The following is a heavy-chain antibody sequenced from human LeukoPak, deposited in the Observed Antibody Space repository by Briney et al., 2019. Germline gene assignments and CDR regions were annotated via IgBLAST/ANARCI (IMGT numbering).Heavy chain of an antibody. CDR3: ARGQAQKWLFSMNRYWFDP. CDR2: ITVHNGQT. D-gene: IGHD3-22*01. CDR1: GYIFNSYA. V-gene: IGHV1-18*01. J-gene: IGHJ5*02. Sequence: ASVKVSCKASGYIFNSYAISWVRQAPGQGLEWMGRITVHNGQTNYAQRFQGRVSMTTDTSTSTAYMELSSLRSEDTGVYYCARGQAQKWLFSMNRYWFDPWGQGTLVTVSS.